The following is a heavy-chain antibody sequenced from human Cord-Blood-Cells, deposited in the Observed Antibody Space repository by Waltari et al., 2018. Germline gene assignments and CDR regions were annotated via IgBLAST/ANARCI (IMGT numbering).Heavy chain of an antibody. CDR2: IYYSGST. D-gene: IGHD3-10*01. V-gene: IGHV4-39*07. J-gene: IGHJ3*02. CDR3: ARTKGFGSDAFDI. CDR1: GGSLSSSSYY. Sequence: QLQLQESGPGLVKPSETLSLTCTVPGGSLSSSSYYWGWIRQPPGKGLEWIGSIYYSGSTYYNPSLKSRVTISVDTSKNQFSLKLSSVTAADTTVYYCARTKGFGSDAFDIWGQGTMVTVSS.